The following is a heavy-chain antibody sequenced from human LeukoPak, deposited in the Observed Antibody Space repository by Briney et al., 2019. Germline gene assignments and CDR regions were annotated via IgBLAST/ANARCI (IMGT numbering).Heavy chain of an antibody. CDR1: GFTFSSYW. D-gene: IGHD6-25*01. V-gene: IGHV3-74*01. Sequence: GGSLRLSCAASGFTFSSYWMHWVRQVPGKGLVWVSRIKSDGSATHYADSVRGRFSISRDNSENTLYFQMNSLRAEDTAVYFCAKHRAARTAPEAFDIWGQGTTVTVS. CDR2: IKSDGSAT. J-gene: IGHJ3*02. CDR3: AKHRAARTAPEAFDI.